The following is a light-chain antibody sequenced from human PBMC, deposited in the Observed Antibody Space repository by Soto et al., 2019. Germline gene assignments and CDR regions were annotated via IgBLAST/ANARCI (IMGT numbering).Light chain of an antibody. V-gene: IGKV3-15*01. CDR2: GAS. CDR1: QSVSSN. Sequence: EIVMPQSPATLSVSPGERATLSCRASQSVSSNLAWYQQKPGQAPRLLIYGASTRATGIPARFSGSGSGTEFTLNISSLQSEDFAVDYCQQYNNWPPLTFGGGTKVEIK. CDR3: QQYNNWPPLT. J-gene: IGKJ4*02.